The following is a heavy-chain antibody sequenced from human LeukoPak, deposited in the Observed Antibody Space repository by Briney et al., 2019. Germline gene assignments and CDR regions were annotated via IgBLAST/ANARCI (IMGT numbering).Heavy chain of an antibody. D-gene: IGHD3-10*02. CDR2: ISGSGGST. CDR3: AELGITMIGGV. Sequence: GSLRLSFAASGFPFSSYAMSWVRQAPGKGLEWVSAISGSGGSTYYADSVKGRFTISRDNAKNSLYLQMNSLRAEDTAVYYCAELGITMIGGVWGKGTTVTISS. J-gene: IGHJ6*04. V-gene: IGHV3-23*01. CDR1: GFPFSSYA.